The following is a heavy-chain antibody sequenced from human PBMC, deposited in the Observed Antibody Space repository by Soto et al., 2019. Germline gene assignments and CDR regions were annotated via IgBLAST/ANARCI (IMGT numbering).Heavy chain of an antibody. J-gene: IGHJ6*02. CDR2: ISYDGSNK. CDR3: SRDPNVPKPSYLYFGMDV. D-gene: IGHD1-26*01. Sequence: GGSLRLSCAASGFTFSSYAMHWVRQAPGKGLEWVAVISYDGSNKYYADSVKGRFTISRDNSKNTLYLQMNSLRAEDTAVYYWSRDPNVPKPSYLYFGMDVLGQGTTVT. V-gene: IGHV3-30-3*01. CDR1: GFTFSSYA.